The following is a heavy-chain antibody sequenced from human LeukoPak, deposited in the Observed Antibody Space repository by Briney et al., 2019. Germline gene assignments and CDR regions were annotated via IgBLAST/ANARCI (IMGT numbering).Heavy chain of an antibody. CDR3: AKGRSSSWAYYYYMDV. V-gene: IGHV3-23*01. Sequence: GGTLRLSCAASGFTFSSYGMSWVRQAPGKGLEWVSAISGSGGSTYYADSVKGRFTISRDNSKNTLYLQMNSLRAEDTAVYYCAKGRSSSWAYYYYMDVWGKGTTVTISS. CDR1: GFTFSSYG. CDR2: ISGSGGST. D-gene: IGHD6-13*01. J-gene: IGHJ6*03.